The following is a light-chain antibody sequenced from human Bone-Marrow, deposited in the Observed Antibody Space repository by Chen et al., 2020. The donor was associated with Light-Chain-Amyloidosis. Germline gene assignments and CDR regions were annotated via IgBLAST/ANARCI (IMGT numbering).Light chain of an antibody. V-gene: IGLV1-47*01. CDR2: RNN. CDR3: AAWDGSLSGYV. CDR1: SSNIGINY. J-gene: IGLJ1*01. Sequence: QSVLTQPPSASGTPGQRVTISCSGASSNIGINYVSWYQHFPGAAPNPLIHRNNQRPSGVPDRFSASKSGTSAFLAISGLRSEDEADYYCAAWDGSLSGYVFGAGTKVIVL.